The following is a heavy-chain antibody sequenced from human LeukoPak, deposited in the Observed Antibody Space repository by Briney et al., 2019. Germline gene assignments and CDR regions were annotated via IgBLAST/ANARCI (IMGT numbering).Heavy chain of an antibody. Sequence: MTSETLSLTCAVYGASFSGYYWSWIRQPPGKGLEWIGEINQSGSTNYNPSLKSRVIMSVDTSKNQFSLKLTSVTAADTAVYYCARIPLGYCTGGSCSWGRGTLVTVSS. V-gene: IGHV4-34*01. CDR3: ARIPLGYCTGGSCS. D-gene: IGHD2-15*01. CDR1: GASFSGYY. J-gene: IGHJ4*02. CDR2: INQSGST.